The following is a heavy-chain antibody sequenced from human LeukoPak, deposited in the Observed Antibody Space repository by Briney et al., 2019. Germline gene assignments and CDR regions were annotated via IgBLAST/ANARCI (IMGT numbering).Heavy chain of an antibody. Sequence: GGSLRLSCAASGFTFSSYGMSWVRQAPGKGLEWVSAISGSGGSTYYADSVKGRFTISRDNSKNTLYMQMNSLRAEDTAVYYCAKGDKPVIAMVKFDYWGQGTLVTVSS. CDR1: GFTFSSYG. V-gene: IGHV3-23*01. CDR2: ISGSGGST. J-gene: IGHJ4*02. CDR3: AKGDKPVIAMVKFDY. D-gene: IGHD5-18*01.